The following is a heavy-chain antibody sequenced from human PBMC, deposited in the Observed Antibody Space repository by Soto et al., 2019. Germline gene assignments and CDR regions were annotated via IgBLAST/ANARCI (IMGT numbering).Heavy chain of an antibody. V-gene: IGHV1-69*13. Sequence: SVKVSCKASGGTFSSYAISWVRQAPGQGLEWMGGIIPIFGTANYAQKFQGRVTITADESTSTAYMELSSLRSGDTAVYYCARGYYGSGSYSGNYYYYGMDVWGQGTTVTVSS. CDR2: IIPIFGTA. CDR3: ARGYYGSGSYSGNYYYYGMDV. D-gene: IGHD3-10*01. CDR1: GGTFSSYA. J-gene: IGHJ6*02.